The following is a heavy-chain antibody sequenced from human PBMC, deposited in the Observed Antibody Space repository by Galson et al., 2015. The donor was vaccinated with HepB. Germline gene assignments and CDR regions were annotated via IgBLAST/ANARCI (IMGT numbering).Heavy chain of an antibody. D-gene: IGHD3-9*01. V-gene: IGHV4-4*02. CDR2: IYHSGST. J-gene: IGHJ5*02. CDR3: ARLRYFDWLFLS. Sequence: SETLSLTCAVSGGSISSDNWWSWVRQPPGKGLEWIGEIYHSGSTNYNPSLKSRVTISVDKSKNQFSLKLSSVTAADTAVYYCARLRYFDWLFLSWGQGTLDTVSS. CDR1: GGSISSDNW.